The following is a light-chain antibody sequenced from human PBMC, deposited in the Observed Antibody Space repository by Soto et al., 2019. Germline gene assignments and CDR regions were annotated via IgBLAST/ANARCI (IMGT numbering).Light chain of an antibody. V-gene: IGKV3-20*01. CDR1: QSVSSSY. CDR3: QQYGSSPPIT. Sequence: EIVLTQSPGTLSLSPGERATLSCRASQSVSSSYLAWYQQKPGQAPRLLIYGASSRATGIPDRFSGSGSGTDFTITISRLEPEDFAVYSCQQYGSSPPITFGQGTLLEIK. J-gene: IGKJ5*01. CDR2: GAS.